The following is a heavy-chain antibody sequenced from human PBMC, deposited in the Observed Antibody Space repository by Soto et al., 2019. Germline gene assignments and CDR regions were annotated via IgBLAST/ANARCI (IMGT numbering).Heavy chain of an antibody. V-gene: IGHV4-34*01. CDR2: LNPSGST. D-gene: IGHD6-19*01. Sequence: SETLSLTCAVYGGSFSGYYWSWIRQPPGKGLEWVGELNPSGSTNYHPSLNSRVTISSDTSKNQLSLRLNSVTAADTALYYCARGREQWLVDAFDIWGQGTMVTVSS. CDR3: ARGREQWLVDAFDI. CDR1: GGSFSGYY. J-gene: IGHJ3*02.